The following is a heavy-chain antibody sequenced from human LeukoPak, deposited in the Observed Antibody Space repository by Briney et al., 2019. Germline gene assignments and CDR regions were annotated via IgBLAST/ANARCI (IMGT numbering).Heavy chain of an antibody. D-gene: IGHD2-2*01. CDR3: ARGPEDFDP. Sequence: PSETLSLTCAVYGGSFSGYYWSWIRQPPGKGLEWIGEINHSGSTNYNPSLKSRVTISVDTSKNQFSLKLSSVTAADTAVYYCARGPEDFDPWGQGTLVTVSS. J-gene: IGHJ5*02. CDR2: INHSGST. CDR1: GGSFSGYY. V-gene: IGHV4-34*01.